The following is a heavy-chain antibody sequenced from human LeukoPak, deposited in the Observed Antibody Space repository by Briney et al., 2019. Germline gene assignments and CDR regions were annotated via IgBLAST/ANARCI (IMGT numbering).Heavy chain of an antibody. V-gene: IGHV3-23*01. CDR3: AKVRRYSYGFDYFDY. J-gene: IGHJ4*02. Sequence: GGSLRLSCAASGFTFSSYAMSWVRQAPGKGLEWVSAISGSGGSTYYADSVKGRFTISRDNSKNTLYLQMNSLRAEDTAVYYCAKVRRYSYGFDYFDYWGQGTLVTVSS. CDR2: ISGSGGST. D-gene: IGHD5-18*01. CDR1: GFTFSSYA.